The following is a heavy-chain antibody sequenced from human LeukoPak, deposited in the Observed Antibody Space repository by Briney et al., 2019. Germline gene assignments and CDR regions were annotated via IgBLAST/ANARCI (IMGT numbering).Heavy chain of an antibody. CDR2: IAHDESTI. V-gene: IGHV3-30*18. CDR3: AKDRIVISFGDVSKH. D-gene: IGHD3-10*01. Sequence: GGSLRLSCAASGSIFSGYGMHWVRQAPGKGLEWVALIAHDESTIHYADSVKGRFTISRDNSKNTLYLQMSNLRVEDTAIYYCAKDRIVISFGDVSKHWGQGTLVTVSS. CDR1: GSIFSGYG. J-gene: IGHJ1*01.